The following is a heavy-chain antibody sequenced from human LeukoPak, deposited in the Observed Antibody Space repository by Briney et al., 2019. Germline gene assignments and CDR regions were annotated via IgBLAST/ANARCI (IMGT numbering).Heavy chain of an antibody. CDR3: TRDQVEPTYYYDIMVDY. J-gene: IGHJ4*02. CDR1: GFTFNNAW. CDR2: IGRKSYGGTT. V-gene: IGHV3-49*04. D-gene: IGHD3-22*01. Sequence: PGGSLRLSCAASGFTFNNAWMSWVRQAPGRGGGGVGFIGRKSYGGTTEYAASVKGRFTISRDDSKSIAYLQMNSLKTEDTAVYYCTRDQVEPTYYYDIMVDYWGQGTLVTVSS.